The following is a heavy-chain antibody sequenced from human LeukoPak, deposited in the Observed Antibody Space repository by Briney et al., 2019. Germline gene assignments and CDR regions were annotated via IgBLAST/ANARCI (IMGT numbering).Heavy chain of an antibody. V-gene: IGHV4-59*01. D-gene: IGHD3-16*01. CDR1: GGSISSYY. Sequence: SETLSLTCTVSGGSISSYYWSWIRQPPGKGLEWVGYIYYSGSTNYNPSLKSRVTISVDTSKNQFPLKLTSVTAADTAVYYCARDAYVSYYYYGMDVWGKGTTVTVSS. CDR2: IYYSGST. CDR3: ARDAYVSYYYYGMDV. J-gene: IGHJ6*04.